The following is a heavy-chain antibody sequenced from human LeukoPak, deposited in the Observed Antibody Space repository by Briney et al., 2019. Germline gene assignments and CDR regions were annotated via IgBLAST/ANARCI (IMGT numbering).Heavy chain of an antibody. J-gene: IGHJ4*02. CDR2: INPSGGST. CDR3: ARDITYCGGDCYSFDY. Sequence: ASVKVSCKASGYTFTSYYMQWVRQAPGQGLEWMGIINPSGGSTSYVQKFQGRVTMTRDTSTSTVYMELSSLRSEDTAVYYCARDITYCGGDCYSFDYWGQGTLVTVSS. D-gene: IGHD2-21*02. V-gene: IGHV1-46*01. CDR1: GYTFTSYY.